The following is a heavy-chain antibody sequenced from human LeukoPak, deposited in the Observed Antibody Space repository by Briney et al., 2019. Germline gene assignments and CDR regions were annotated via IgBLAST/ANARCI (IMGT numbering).Heavy chain of an antibody. D-gene: IGHD6-19*01. CDR3: ASFETVAAKPFDY. Sequence: GGSLRLSCAASGFTFSSYSMNWVRQAPGKGLEWVSSISSESTYIFYADSVKGRFTISRDNAKNSLYLQMNSLRAVDTAVYYCASFETVAAKPFDYWGQGTLVTVSS. J-gene: IGHJ4*02. CDR1: GFTFSSYS. V-gene: IGHV3-21*01. CDR2: ISSESTYI.